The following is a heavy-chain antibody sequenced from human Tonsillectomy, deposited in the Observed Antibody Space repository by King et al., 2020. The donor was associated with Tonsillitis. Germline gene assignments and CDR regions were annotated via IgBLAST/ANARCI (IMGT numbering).Heavy chain of an antibody. J-gene: IGHJ4*02. CDR2: ISGSGVST. D-gene: IGHD3-16*01. Sequence: VQLVESGGGLVQPGGSLRLSCAASGFTFSSYAMSWVRQAPGKGLEWVSAISGSGVSTYYADSVKGRFTISRDNSKNTLYLLMNSLRAEDTAVYYCAKSGGENVWGSSLDYWGQGTLVTVSS. V-gene: IGHV3-23*04. CDR3: AKSGGENVWGSSLDY. CDR1: GFTFSSYA.